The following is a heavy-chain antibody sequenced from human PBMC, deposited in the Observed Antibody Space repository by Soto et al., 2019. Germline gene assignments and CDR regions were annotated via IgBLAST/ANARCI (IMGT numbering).Heavy chain of an antibody. D-gene: IGHD2-15*01. CDR1: GYTFTSYA. V-gene: IGHV1-3*01. CDR3: ARGPGGPGGPGDY. Sequence: QVQLVQSGAEVKKPGASVKVSCKASGYTFTSYAMHWVRQDPGQRLEWMGWINAGNGNTKYSPKFQGRVTITRDPSASTAYRELSSLRSEDTSVYYCARGPGGPGGPGDYWGQGTLVTVSS. J-gene: IGHJ4*02. CDR2: INAGNGNT.